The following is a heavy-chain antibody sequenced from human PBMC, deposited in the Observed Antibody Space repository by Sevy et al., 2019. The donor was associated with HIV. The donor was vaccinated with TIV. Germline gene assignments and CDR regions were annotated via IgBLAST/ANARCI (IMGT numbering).Heavy chain of an antibody. CDR1: GFTFSNYW. Sequence: GGSLRLSCAASGFTFSNYWMSWVRQAPGKALEWVAHIKRDGSEKYYVDSVKGRFSISRDNPKNSLYLQMNSLRAEDTAVYYCARDCSSTTCLWGLDVWGQGTTVTVSS. CDR3: ARDCSSTTCLWGLDV. V-gene: IGHV3-7*03. J-gene: IGHJ6*02. CDR2: IKRDGSEK. D-gene: IGHD2-2*01.